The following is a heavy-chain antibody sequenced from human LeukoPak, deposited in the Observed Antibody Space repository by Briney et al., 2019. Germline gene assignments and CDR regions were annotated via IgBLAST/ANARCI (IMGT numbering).Heavy chain of an antibody. Sequence: PSETLSLTCPVSGGSISSYYWSWIRQPPGKGLEWIGYIYYSGSTNYNPSLKSRVTISVDTSKNQFSLKLSSVTAADTAVYYCAAQYSGYVRLDYWGQGTLVTVSS. CDR3: AAQYSGYVRLDY. CDR1: GGSISSYY. V-gene: IGHV4-59*12. J-gene: IGHJ4*02. CDR2: IYYSGST. D-gene: IGHD5-12*01.